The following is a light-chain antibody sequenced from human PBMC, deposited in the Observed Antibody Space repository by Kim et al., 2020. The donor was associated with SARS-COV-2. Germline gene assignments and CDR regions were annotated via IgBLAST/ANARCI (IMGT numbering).Light chain of an antibody. V-gene: IGKV1-5*03. Sequence: SVGDRVTITCRASQSISSWLAWYQQKPGKAPKLLIYKASSLESGVPSRFSGSGSATEFTLTISSLQPDDFATYYCQQYNSYSTWTFGQGTKVEIK. J-gene: IGKJ1*01. CDR1: QSISSW. CDR2: KAS. CDR3: QQYNSYSTWT.